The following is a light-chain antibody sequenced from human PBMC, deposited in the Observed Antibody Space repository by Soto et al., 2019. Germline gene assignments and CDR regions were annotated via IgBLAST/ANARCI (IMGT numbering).Light chain of an antibody. Sequence: VMTQPPASLPVSLGERATINCKASQIVLSNNNTYLNWFHQRPGQSPRRLIYKVSNRDSGVPDRFSGSGSGTYFTLKISRVEAEDVGVYYCMQGTHRPLTFGGGTKVDI. CDR3: MQGTHRPLT. CDR2: KVS. J-gene: IGKJ4*01. CDR1: QIVLSNNNTY. V-gene: IGKV2-30*01.